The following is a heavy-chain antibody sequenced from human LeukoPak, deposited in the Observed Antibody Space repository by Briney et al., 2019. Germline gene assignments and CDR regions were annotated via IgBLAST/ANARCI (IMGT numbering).Heavy chain of an antibody. J-gene: IGHJ6*03. CDR2: ISSSGSYI. Sequence: GGSLRLSCAASGFTFSSYAMSWVRQAPGKGLEWVSSISSSGSYIYDADSVKGRFTISRDNVKNSVFLQTNTLRAEDTAVYYCTRGMKTSAPYYYYYYMDVWGTGTTVTVSS. V-gene: IGHV3-21*01. CDR1: GFTFSSYA. CDR3: TRGMKTSAPYYYYYYMDV. D-gene: IGHD1-26*01.